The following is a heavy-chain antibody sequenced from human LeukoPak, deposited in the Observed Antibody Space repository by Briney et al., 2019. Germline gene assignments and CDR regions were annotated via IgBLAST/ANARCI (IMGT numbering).Heavy chain of an antibody. J-gene: IGHJ6*02. V-gene: IGHV3-7*01. Sequence: GGSLRLSCAASGFTFSSYWMSWVRQAPGKGLEWVANIEQDGSEKYYVDSVKGRFTISRDNAKNSLYLQMNSLRAEDTAVYYCAREDWRILSYYYGMDVWGQGTTVTVSS. CDR2: IEQDGSEK. D-gene: IGHD1-1*01. CDR3: AREDWRILSYYYGMDV. CDR1: GFTFSSYW.